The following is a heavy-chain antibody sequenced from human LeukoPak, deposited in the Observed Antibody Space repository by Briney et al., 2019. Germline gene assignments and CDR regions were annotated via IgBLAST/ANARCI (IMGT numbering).Heavy chain of an antibody. D-gene: IGHD3-10*01. CDR1: GGTFSSYA. Sequence: SVKVSCKASGGTFSSYAISWVRQAPGQGLEWMGGIIPIFGTANYAQKFQGRVTITTDEYTSTAYMELSSLRSEDTAVYYCAGGTMVRGVFDYWGQGTLVTVSS. CDR3: AGGTMVRGVFDY. J-gene: IGHJ4*02. CDR2: IIPIFGTA. V-gene: IGHV1-69*05.